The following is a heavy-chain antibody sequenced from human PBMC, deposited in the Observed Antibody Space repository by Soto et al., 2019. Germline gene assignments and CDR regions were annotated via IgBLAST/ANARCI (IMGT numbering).Heavy chain of an antibody. CDR3: ARGVGGGYDHYYYGMDV. V-gene: IGHV3-33*01. CDR2: IWYDGSNK. D-gene: IGHD5-12*01. CDR1: GFTFSSYG. Sequence: QVQLVESGGGVVQPGRSLRLSCAASGFTFSSYGMHWVRQAPGKGLEWVAIIWYDGSNKYYVDSVKGRFTISRDNSKNTLYLQVNSLRAEDTAVYYWARGVGGGYDHYYYGMDVWGQGTTVTVSS. J-gene: IGHJ6*02.